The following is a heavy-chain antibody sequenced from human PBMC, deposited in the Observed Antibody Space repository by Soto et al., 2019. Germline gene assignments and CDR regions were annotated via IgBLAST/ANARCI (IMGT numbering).Heavy chain of an antibody. CDR3: ARVPSRYDFWSGYYPGYYYGMDV. J-gene: IGHJ6*02. V-gene: IGHV3-21*01. CDR1: GFTFSSYS. Sequence: PVGSLRLSCAASGFTFSSYSMNWVRQAPGKGLERVSSISSSSSYIYYADSVKGRFTISRDNAKNSLYLQMNSLRAEDTAVYYCARVPSRYDFWSGYYPGYYYGMDVWGQGTTVTVS. CDR2: ISSSSSYI. D-gene: IGHD3-3*01.